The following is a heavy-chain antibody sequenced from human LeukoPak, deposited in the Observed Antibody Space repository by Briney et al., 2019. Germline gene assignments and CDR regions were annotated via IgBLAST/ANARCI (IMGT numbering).Heavy chain of an antibody. V-gene: IGHV3-23*01. J-gene: IGHJ4*02. CDR1: GFTFSSYA. CDR2: ISGSGGST. Sequence: GGSLRLSCAASGFTFSSYAMSWVRQAPGKGLEWVSAISGSGGSTYYADSVKGRFTISRDNSKNTLYLQMNSLSAEDTAVYYCAKVPPSTQYQYDSSGYLSFDYWGQGTLVTVSS. D-gene: IGHD3-22*01. CDR3: AKVPPSTQYQYDSSGYLSFDY.